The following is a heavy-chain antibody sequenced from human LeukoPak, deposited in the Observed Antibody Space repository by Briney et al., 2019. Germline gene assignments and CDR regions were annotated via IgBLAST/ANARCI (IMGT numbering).Heavy chain of an antibody. Sequence: GGSLRPSCATSGFTFSNYWMNWVRQAPGEGLEWVAIIRADGGEKHYVDSVRGRFTVSRDNAKNSLYLQMISLRAEDTAVYYCATSDSGPENWGQGTLVTVSS. V-gene: IGHV3-7*01. J-gene: IGHJ4*02. CDR2: IRADGGEK. CDR3: ATSDSGPEN. CDR1: GFTFSNYW. D-gene: IGHD2-15*01.